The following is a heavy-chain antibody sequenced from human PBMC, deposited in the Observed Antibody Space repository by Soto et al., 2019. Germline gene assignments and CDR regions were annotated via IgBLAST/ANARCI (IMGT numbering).Heavy chain of an antibody. V-gene: IGHV3-48*04. CDR3: ARYLIIPRAFDI. J-gene: IGHJ3*02. D-gene: IGHD2-21*01. Sequence: GGSLRLSCSVAGFTFSTYSMAWIRQAPGKGLEWLSYISSSSSVIYYADSVKGRITVSRDNGKNALILQMHSLRADDTAVYYCARYLIIPRAFDIWGQGTAVTVSS. CDR1: GFTFSTYS. CDR2: ISSSSSVI.